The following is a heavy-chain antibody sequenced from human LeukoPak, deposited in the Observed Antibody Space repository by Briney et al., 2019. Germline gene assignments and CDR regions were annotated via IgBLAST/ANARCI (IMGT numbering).Heavy chain of an antibody. V-gene: IGHV1-46*01. CDR1: GYTFINYY. D-gene: IGHD3-9*01. CDR2: VDPSGGTT. Sequence: ASVIVSCKASGYTFINYYIHWVRQAPGQGLEWVGKVDPSGGTTTYAQKFQGRVTMARDMSASTVYMDLNNLTSEDTAIYYCARGLTTQYDWLSYWGQGTLVTVSA. J-gene: IGHJ4*02. CDR3: ARGLTTQYDWLSY.